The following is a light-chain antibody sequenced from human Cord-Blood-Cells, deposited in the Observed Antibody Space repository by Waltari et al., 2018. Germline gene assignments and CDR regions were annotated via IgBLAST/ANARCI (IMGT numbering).Light chain of an antibody. CDR1: QSVSSN. V-gene: IGKV3-15*01. J-gene: IGKJ3*01. Sequence: EIVMTQSPATLSVSPGERATLSCRASQSVSSNLAWYQQKPGQAPRLLIYGASTRATGIPARFSGSESGTEFTLTISSLQSEDFAVYYCQQYKNWLFTFGPGIKVDIK. CDR3: QQYKNWLFT. CDR2: GAS.